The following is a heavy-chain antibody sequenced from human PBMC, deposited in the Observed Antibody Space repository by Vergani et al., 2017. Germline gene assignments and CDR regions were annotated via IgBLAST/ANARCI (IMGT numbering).Heavy chain of an antibody. CDR1: GFSFPGYA. V-gene: IGHV3-23*04. D-gene: IGHD5-12*01. Sequence: EVPLVESGGGVVRPGGSLRLSCAASGFSFPGYALSWVRPAPGKGLEWVSSVSGSSATPYYADSVKGRFIISRDNSKNTLHLQMNRLRADDTAVYYCTKGSRGYTGYFFDYWGQGTLATVSS. J-gene: IGHJ4*02. CDR3: TKGSRGYTGYFFDY. CDR2: VSGSSATP.